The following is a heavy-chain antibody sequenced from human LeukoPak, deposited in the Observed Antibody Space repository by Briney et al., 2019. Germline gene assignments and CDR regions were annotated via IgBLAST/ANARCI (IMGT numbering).Heavy chain of an antibody. V-gene: IGHV1-2*06. Sequence: GASVKVSCKASGYTFTDYYIHWVRQAPGQGLEWMGRINPNSGGTNYAQKFQGRVTMTRDTSINTAYMELRRLKSDDTAVYFCARGGPAAGAKYNWFGPWGQGTLVTVSS. CDR3: ARGGPAAGAKYNWFGP. CDR1: GYTFTDYY. J-gene: IGHJ5*02. CDR2: INPNSGGT. D-gene: IGHD6-13*01.